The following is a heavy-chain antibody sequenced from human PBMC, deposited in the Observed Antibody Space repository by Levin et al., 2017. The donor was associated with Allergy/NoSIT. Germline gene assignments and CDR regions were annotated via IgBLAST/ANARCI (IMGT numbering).Heavy chain of an antibody. CDR2: IKSKTDGGTT. CDR3: TTSLVATTAVRL. D-gene: IGHD5-12*01. Sequence: GGSLRLSCAASGFTFSNAWMSWVRQAPGKGLEWVGRIKSKTDGGTTDYAAPVKGRFTISRDDSKNTLYLQMNSLKTEDTAVYYCTTSLVATTAVRLWGQGTLVTVSS. J-gene: IGHJ4*02. CDR1: GFTFSNAW. V-gene: IGHV3-15*01.